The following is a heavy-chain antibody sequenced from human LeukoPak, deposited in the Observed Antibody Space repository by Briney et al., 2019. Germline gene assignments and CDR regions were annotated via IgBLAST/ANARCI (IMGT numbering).Heavy chain of an antibody. J-gene: IGHJ4*02. D-gene: IGHD3-3*01. Sequence: GGSLRLSCAASGFTFSSYAMSWVRQAPGKGLEWVSAISGSGGSTYYADSVKGRFTISRDNPKNTLYLQMNSLRAEDTAVYYCAKDLEIFGVVSPFGYWGQGTLVTVSS. V-gene: IGHV3-23*01. CDR2: ISGSGGST. CDR1: GFTFSSYA. CDR3: AKDLEIFGVVSPFGY.